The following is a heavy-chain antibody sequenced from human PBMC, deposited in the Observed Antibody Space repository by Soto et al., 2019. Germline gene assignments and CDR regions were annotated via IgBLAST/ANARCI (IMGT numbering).Heavy chain of an antibody. CDR1: GGSISSGGYS. J-gene: IGHJ5*02. CDR2: IYHSGST. CDR3: ATSSPRVSGFDP. V-gene: IGHV4-30-2*01. Sequence: QLPLQESGSGLVKPSQTLSLTCAVSGGSISSGGYSWSWIRQPPGKGLEWIGYIYHSGSTYYNPSLKSRVTISVDRSKNQFSLKLSSVTAADTAVYYCATSSPRVSGFDPWGQGTLVTVSS.